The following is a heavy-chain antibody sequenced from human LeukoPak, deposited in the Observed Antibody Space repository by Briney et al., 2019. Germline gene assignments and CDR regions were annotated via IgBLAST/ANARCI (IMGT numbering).Heavy chain of an antibody. CDR2: IWYDGSNK. J-gene: IGHJ4*02. V-gene: IGHV3-33*01. D-gene: IGHD1-1*01. CDR1: GFTFSTSG. Sequence: GGSLRLSCAASGFTFSTSGMHWVRQAPGKGLEWVAVIWYDGSNKHYAESVKGRFSISRDNSKSTLYLQMNSLRAEDTAVYYCVRDPSGSGFAFDSWGQGALVTVSS. CDR3: VRDPSGSGFAFDS.